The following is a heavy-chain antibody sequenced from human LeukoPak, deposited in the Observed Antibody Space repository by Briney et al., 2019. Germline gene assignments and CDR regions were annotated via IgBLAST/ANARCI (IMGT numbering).Heavy chain of an antibody. CDR2: ISSSSNYI. CDR3: ARDGYCGGDCFGYFDL. D-gene: IGHD2-21*02. Sequence: PGGSLRLSCAASGFTFSSYSMNWVRQAPGKGLEWVSSISSSSNYIYDTDSVKGRFTISRDNAKNSLYLQMSSLRAEDTAVYYCARDGYCGGDCFGYFDLWGRGTLVTVSS. J-gene: IGHJ2*01. CDR1: GFTFSSYS. V-gene: IGHV3-21*01.